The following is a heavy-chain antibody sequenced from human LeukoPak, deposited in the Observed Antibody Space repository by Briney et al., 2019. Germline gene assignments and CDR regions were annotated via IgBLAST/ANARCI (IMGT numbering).Heavy chain of an antibody. Sequence: GTSVKVSCKVSGYTLTELSMHWVRQAPGKGLEWLGGFDREDGETIYAQKFQGRVTMTEDTSTDTAYMELSSVRCEDTAVYYCATGAPAKRAFDIWGQGKMVTVSS. V-gene: IGHV1-24*01. CDR1: GYTLTELS. J-gene: IGHJ3*02. CDR2: FDREDGET. D-gene: IGHD2-2*01. CDR3: ATGAPAKRAFDI.